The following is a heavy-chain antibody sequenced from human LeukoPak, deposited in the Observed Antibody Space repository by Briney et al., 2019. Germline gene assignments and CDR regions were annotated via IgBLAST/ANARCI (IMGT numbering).Heavy chain of an antibody. Sequence: GGSLRLSCAASGFTFSSYAMHWVRQAPGKGLEWVAVISYDGSNKYYADSVKGRFTISRDNSENTLYLQMNSLRAEDTAVYYCARDSIRGYSYGDAFDIWGQGTMVTVSS. CDR1: GFTFSSYA. J-gene: IGHJ3*02. CDR2: ISYDGSNK. V-gene: IGHV3-30-3*01. D-gene: IGHD5-18*01. CDR3: ARDSIRGYSYGDAFDI.